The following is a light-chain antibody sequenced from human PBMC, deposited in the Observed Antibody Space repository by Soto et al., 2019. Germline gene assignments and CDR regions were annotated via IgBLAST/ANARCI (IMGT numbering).Light chain of an antibody. CDR1: QSVSSNY. CDR2: GAS. V-gene: IGKV3-20*01. CDR3: QLYRNSSIT. J-gene: IGKJ5*01. Sequence: EIVLAQSPGTLSLSPGERATLSCRASQSVSSNYLAWYQRKPGQAPRLLIYGASSRATGIPDRLSGSGSGTDFTLTISRLEPEDFAVYYCQLYRNSSITFGQGTRLEIK.